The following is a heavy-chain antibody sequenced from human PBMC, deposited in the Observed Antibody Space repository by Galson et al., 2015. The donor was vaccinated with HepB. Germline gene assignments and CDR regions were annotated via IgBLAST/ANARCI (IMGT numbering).Heavy chain of an antibody. D-gene: IGHD3-22*01. Sequence: SVKVSCKASGGTFSSYAISWVRQAPGQGLEWMGGIIPIFGTANYAQKFQGRVTITADKSTSTAYMELSSLRSEDTAVYYCASRFYYDSSGYYLPPSFGSFLNYYYYGMDVWGQGTTVTVSS. J-gene: IGHJ6*02. CDR2: IIPIFGTA. CDR1: GGTFSSYA. CDR3: ASRFYYDSSGYYLPPSFGSFLNYYYYGMDV. V-gene: IGHV1-69*06.